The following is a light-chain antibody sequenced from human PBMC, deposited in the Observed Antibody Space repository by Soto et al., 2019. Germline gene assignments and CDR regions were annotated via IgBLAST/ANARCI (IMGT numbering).Light chain of an antibody. CDR2: DAS. J-gene: IGKJ4*01. Sequence: EIVLIQSPATLSLSPGERATLSCRASQSVSSYLAWYQQKPGQAPRLLIYDASNRATGIPARFSGSGSGTDFTLTISSLEPEDFAVYYCQQRSNWPELTFGGGTKVDIK. CDR3: QQRSNWPELT. CDR1: QSVSSY. V-gene: IGKV3-11*01.